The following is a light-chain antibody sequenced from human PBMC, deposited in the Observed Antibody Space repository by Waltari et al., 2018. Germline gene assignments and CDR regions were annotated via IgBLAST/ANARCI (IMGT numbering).Light chain of an antibody. CDR2: STT. CDR1: ISNIGIHT. Sequence: QSVLTQPPSASGPPGRRVTISCSGTISNIGIHTVTWYQQFPGSAPKLHIFSTTQRPSGVPDRFSASKSGTSASLAINGLQAADEADYYCGAWDDGVKEWVFGGGTKLTVL. V-gene: IGLV1-44*01. J-gene: IGLJ3*02. CDR3: GAWDDGVKEWV.